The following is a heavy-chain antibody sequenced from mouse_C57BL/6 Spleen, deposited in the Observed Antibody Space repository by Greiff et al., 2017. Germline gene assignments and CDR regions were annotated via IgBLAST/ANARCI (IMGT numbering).Heavy chain of an antibody. V-gene: IGHV1-82*01. CDR1: GYAFSSSW. J-gene: IGHJ4*01. CDR2: IYPGDGDT. CDR3: ARCDYGFYAMDY. D-gene: IGHD2-4*01. Sequence: QVQLQQSGPELVKPGASVKISCKASGYAFSSSWMHWVKQRPGTGLEWIGRIYPGDGDTNYNGKFKGKATLTADKSSSTAYMQLSSLTSEDSAVYFCARCDYGFYAMDYWGQGTSVTVSS.